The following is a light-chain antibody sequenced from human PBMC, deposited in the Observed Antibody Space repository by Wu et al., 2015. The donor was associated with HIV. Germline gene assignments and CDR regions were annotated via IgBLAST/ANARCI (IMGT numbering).Light chain of an antibody. CDR2: DAS. CDR3: QQSYSTPRT. V-gene: IGKV1-39*01. CDR1: QSISSY. J-gene: IGKJ2*01. Sequence: DIQMTQSPSSLSASVGDRVTITCRASQSISSYLNWYQQKPGKAPKVLIYDASSLHSGAPSRFSGSGSGTDFTLTISSLQPEDFATYYCQQSYSTPRTFGQGTKLEIK.